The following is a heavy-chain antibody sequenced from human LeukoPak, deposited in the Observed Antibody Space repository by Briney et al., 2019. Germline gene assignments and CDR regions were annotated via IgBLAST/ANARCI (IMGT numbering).Heavy chain of an antibody. V-gene: IGHV4-34*01. CDR2: INHSGST. CDR1: GVSFSGYY. CDR3: ARRGYCSSTSCSLSYYFDY. D-gene: IGHD2-2*01. Sequence: SETLSLTCAVYGVSFSGYYWSWIRQPPGKGLEWIGEINHSGSTNYNSSLKSRVTISVDTSKNQFSLKLSSVTAADTAVYYCARRGYCSSTSCSLSYYFDYWGQGTLVTVSS. J-gene: IGHJ4*02.